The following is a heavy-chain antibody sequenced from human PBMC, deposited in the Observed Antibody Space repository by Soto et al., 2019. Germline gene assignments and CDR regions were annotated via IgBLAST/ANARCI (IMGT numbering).Heavy chain of an antibody. J-gene: IGHJ4*02. CDR1: GYPFTSYD. D-gene: IGHD6-19*01. CDR3: ARAHLGITVAPDY. V-gene: IGHV1-8*01. Sequence: QVQLVQSGAEVKKPGASVKVSCKTSGYPFTSYDIHWVRQATGHGLEWMGWMNPGNNQHLYTQNSRSRVTVSTATSISATYMELNSLTSEDTAVYYCARAHLGITVAPDYWGQGTLVTVSS. CDR2: MNPGNNQH.